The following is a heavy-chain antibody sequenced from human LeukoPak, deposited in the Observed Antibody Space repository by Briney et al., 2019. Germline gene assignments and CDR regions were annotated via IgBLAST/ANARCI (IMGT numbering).Heavy chain of an antibody. D-gene: IGHD3-3*01. Sequence: SQTLSLTCTVSGGSISSGDYYWSWIRQPPGKGLKWIGYIYYSGSTYYNPSLKSRVTISVDTSKNQFSLKLSSVTAADTAVYYCASMYDFWSGYYYWGQGTLVTVSS. J-gene: IGHJ4*02. CDR1: GGSISSGDYY. CDR2: IYYSGST. V-gene: IGHV4-30-4*08. CDR3: ASMYDFWSGYYY.